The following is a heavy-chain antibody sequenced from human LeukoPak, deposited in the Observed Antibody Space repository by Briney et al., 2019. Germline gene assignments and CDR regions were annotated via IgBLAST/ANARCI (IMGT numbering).Heavy chain of an antibody. CDR1: GGSIRSYY. Sequence: SETLSLTCTVSGGSIRSYYWSWIRQPPGKGLEWIGNIYDSGSTKYNPSLKSRVTISVDTSKNEFSLKLSSATAADTAVYHCARGQFYHDSTGLGAWGQGTLVTVSS. CDR2: IYDSGST. D-gene: IGHD3-22*01. J-gene: IGHJ5*02. CDR3: ARGQFYHDSTGLGA. V-gene: IGHV4-59*01.